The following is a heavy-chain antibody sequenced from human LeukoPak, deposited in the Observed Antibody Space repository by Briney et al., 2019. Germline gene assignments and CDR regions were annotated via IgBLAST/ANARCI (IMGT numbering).Heavy chain of an antibody. CDR2: INHSETT. CDR3: ARGWPDYYDSSGYSHYYFYYYMDV. Sequence: SETLSLTCAVYGGSFSGYSWTWIRQPPGMGLEWIGEINHSETTNYNPSLKSRVTISVDTSKNQFSLRLSSVTAADTAVCFCARGWPDYYDSSGYSHYYFYYYMDVWGKGTTVTVSS. J-gene: IGHJ6*03. V-gene: IGHV4-34*01. D-gene: IGHD3-22*01. CDR1: GGSFSGYS.